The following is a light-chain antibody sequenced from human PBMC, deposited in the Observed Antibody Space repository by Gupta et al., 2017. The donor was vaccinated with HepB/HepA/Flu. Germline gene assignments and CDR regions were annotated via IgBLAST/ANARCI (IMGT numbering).Light chain of an antibody. J-gene: IGLJ3*02. Sequence: QSALPQPRSASCSPGQSVTISCTGTSSDVGGYNYVSGYQQHQGKAPKFMIYDVSKRPSGGTNRFSGSKSGNTASLTIAGLQTEDEAEYDCGSDAGSYWVFGGGTKLTVL. CDR2: DVS. CDR3: GSDAGSYWV. V-gene: IGLV2-11*01. CDR1: SSDVGGYNY.